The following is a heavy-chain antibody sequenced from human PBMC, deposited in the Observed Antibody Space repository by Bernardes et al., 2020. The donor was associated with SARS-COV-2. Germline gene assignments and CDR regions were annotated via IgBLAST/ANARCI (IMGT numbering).Heavy chain of an antibody. CDR3: ARQAQGDSLQYFDI. J-gene: IGHJ2*01. CDR2: TNPRGST. CDR1: GGSFTDYY. D-gene: IGHD2-21*01. V-gene: IGHV4-34*01. Sequence: SETLSLTCAVYGGSFTDYYWSFIRQPPTKGLEWIGETNPRGSTRYSPSLKSRVTISVDTSKNQFSLQLSTVTAADTAVYYCARQAQGDSLQYFDIWGRGTPVTVSS.